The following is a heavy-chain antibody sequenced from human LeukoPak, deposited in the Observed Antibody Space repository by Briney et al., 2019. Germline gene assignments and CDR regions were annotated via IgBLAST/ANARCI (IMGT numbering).Heavy chain of an antibody. CDR2: IRSSGSPM. D-gene: IGHD3/OR15-3a*01. V-gene: IGHV3-48*01. Sequence: GGSLRLSSAASGFTFSSYSMNWVRQAPGKGLEWVSNIRSSGSPMYYADSAKGRFTISRDNAKNSLYLQMDSLRAEGTAVYYCARDRDWSFDYWGQGTLVTVSS. CDR1: GFTFSSYS. CDR3: ARDRDWSFDY. J-gene: IGHJ4*02.